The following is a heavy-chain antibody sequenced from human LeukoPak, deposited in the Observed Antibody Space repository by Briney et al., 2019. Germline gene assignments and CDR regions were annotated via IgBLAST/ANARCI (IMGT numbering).Heavy chain of an antibody. CDR3: ARAVIPRLVRGVNHWFDP. V-gene: IGHV4-59*01. CDR2: IYY. CDR1: GGSISNYY. Sequence: ETLSLTCTVSGGSISNYYWSWIRQPPGKGLEWIGYIYYKSRVTISVDTSKNQFSLKLSSVTAADTAVYYCARAVIPRLVRGVNHWFDPWGQGTLVTVSS. J-gene: IGHJ5*02. D-gene: IGHD3-10*01.